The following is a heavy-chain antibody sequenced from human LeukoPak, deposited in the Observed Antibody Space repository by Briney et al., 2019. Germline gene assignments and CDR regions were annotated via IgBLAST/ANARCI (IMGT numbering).Heavy chain of an antibody. Sequence: GGSLRLSCAVSGFTFSSYAMSWVRQAPGKGREWVSSISGSGGSTYYPDSVKGRFTICRDNSKNTLYLQMNSLRAEDTAVYYCAKDRLDSSGYYHPAASDIWGQGTMVTVSS. V-gene: IGHV3-23*01. J-gene: IGHJ3*02. CDR2: ISGSGGST. CDR1: GFTFSSYA. D-gene: IGHD3-22*01. CDR3: AKDRLDSSGYYHPAASDI.